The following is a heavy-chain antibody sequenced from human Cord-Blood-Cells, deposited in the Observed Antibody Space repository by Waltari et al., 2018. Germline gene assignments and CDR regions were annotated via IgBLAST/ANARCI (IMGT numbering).Heavy chain of an antibody. CDR2: IDWDDDK. V-gene: IGHV2-70*01. Sequence: QVTLRESGPALVKPTQTLTLTCTFSGFSLSTSGMCVSWIRQPPGKALEWLALIDWDDDKYYITSLKTRLTISKDTSKNHVVLTMTNMDPVDTATYYCARGYSGSYYYYYGMDVWGQGTTVTVSS. J-gene: IGHJ6*02. D-gene: IGHD1-26*01. CDR3: ARGYSGSYYYYYGMDV. CDR1: GFSLSTSGMC.